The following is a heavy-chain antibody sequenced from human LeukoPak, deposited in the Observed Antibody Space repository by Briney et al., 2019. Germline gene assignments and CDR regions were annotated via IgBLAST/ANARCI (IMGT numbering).Heavy chain of an antibody. CDR3: ARGLYSSSPQY. CDR1: GFTFTSYW. CDR2: IIQDGSEK. D-gene: IGHD6-13*01. Sequence: AGGSLRLSCAASGFTFTSYWMHWVRQAPGKGLEWVASIIQDGSEKNYVDSVKGRFTISRDNAKSSVSLQMNSLRVEDTAVYYCARGLYSSSPQYWGQGILVTVSS. V-gene: IGHV3-7*01. J-gene: IGHJ4*02.